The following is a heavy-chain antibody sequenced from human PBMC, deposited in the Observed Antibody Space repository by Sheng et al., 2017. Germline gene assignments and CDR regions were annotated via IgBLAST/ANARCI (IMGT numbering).Heavy chain of an antibody. V-gene: IGHV4-38-2*01. Sequence: QVQLQESGPGLVKPSETLSLTCAVSGYSISSGYYWGWIRQPPGKGLEWIGSIYHSGSTYYNPSLKSRVTISVDTSKNQFSLKLSSVTAADTAVYYCARGELVGATFSTYPLDYWGQGTLVTVSS. J-gene: IGHJ4*02. D-gene: IGHD1-26*01. CDR1: GYSISSGYY. CDR3: ARGELVGATFSTYPLDY. CDR2: IYHSGST.